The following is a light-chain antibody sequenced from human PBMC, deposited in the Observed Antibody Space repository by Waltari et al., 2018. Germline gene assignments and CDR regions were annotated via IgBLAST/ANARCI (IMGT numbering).Light chain of an antibody. CDR2: YDD. V-gene: IGLV1-36*01. CDR1: SSNSGKNA. J-gene: IGLJ3*02. Sequence: QSVLTQPLSVSEASRQRVAISCSGRSSNSGKNAVNWYLQDPGKAPKLLIYYDDLLPSGVSHRFSGSRSGTSASLAISGLQSEDEGDYYCATWDNTLSGWVFGGGTRLTVL. CDR3: ATWDNTLSGWV.